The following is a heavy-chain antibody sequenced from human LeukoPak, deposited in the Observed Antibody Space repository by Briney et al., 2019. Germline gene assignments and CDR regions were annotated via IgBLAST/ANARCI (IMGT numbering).Heavy chain of an antibody. CDR2: IYHSGST. D-gene: IGHD5-12*01. CDR3: ARSLRGAYSAYATDY. CDR1: GYFISSGYY. V-gene: IGHV4-38-2*01. J-gene: IGHJ4*02. Sequence: PSETLSLTCAVSGYFISSGYYWGWIRQPPGKGLEWIGSIYHSGSTYYNPSLKSRVTISVDTSKNQFSLKLSSVTAADTAVYYCARSLRGAYSAYATDYWGQGTLVTVSS.